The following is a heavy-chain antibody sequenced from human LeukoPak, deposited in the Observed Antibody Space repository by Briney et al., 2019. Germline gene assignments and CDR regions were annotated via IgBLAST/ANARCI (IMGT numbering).Heavy chain of an antibody. V-gene: IGHV3-23*01. CDR3: AKGGYSTPFDP. Sequence: GGSLRLSCAASGFTFSNYAMSWVRQAPGKGLEWVSTIRGSDRETYYADSVKGRFTVSRDNSKNTLYLQMNSLRAEDTALYYCAKGGYSTPFDPWAREPWSPSPQ. D-gene: IGHD1-26*01. J-gene: IGHJ5*02. CDR1: GFTFSNYA. CDR2: IRGSDRET.